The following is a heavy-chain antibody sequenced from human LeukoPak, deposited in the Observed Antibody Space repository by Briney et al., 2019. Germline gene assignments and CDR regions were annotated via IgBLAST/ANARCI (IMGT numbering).Heavy chain of an antibody. Sequence: ASVTVSCKASGYTFTSYGISWVRQAPGQGLEWMGWISAYNGNTNYAQKLQGRVTMTTDTSTSTAYMELRSLRSDDTAVYYCARAYSSSWYPNFDYWGQGTLVTVSS. D-gene: IGHD6-13*01. CDR1: GYTFTSYG. J-gene: IGHJ4*02. CDR2: ISAYNGNT. CDR3: ARAYSSSWYPNFDY. V-gene: IGHV1-18*01.